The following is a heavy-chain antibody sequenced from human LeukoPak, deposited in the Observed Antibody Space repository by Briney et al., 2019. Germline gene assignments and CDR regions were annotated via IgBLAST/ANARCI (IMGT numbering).Heavy chain of an antibody. D-gene: IGHD2-15*01. J-gene: IGHJ3*02. CDR2: ISYEGSVK. CDR3: AKVGCSGGNCYAAFDI. V-gene: IGHV3-30*18. Sequence: PGGSLTLTCAASGFTFSNYAMHWVRQAPGKGLEWVAVISYEGSVKFYADSVKGRFTISRDNSKNTLYLQMNSLRAEDTSVYYCAKVGCSGGNCYAAFDIWSQGTMATVSS. CDR1: GFTFSNYA.